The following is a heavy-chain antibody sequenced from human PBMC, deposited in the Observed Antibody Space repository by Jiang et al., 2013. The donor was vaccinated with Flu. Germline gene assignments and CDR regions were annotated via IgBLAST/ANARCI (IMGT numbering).Heavy chain of an antibody. CDR3: AKPMGSVWAVVAARETLLDY. CDR2: ISGSGGST. CDR1: GFTFSSYA. V-gene: IGHV3-23*04. D-gene: IGHD2-15*01. J-gene: IGHJ4*02. Sequence: QLVESGGGLVQPGGSLRLSCAASGFTFSSYAMSWVRQAPGKGLEWVSAISGSGGSTYYADSVKGRFTISRDNSKNTLYLQMNSLRAEDTAVYYCAKPMGSVWAVVAARETLLDYWGQGTLVTVSS.